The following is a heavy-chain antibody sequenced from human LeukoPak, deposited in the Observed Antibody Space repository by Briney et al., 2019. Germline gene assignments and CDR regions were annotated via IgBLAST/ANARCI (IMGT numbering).Heavy chain of an antibody. CDR1: GVSISSYY. Sequence: PSETLSLTCTVSGVSISSYYWSWIRQPPGKGLEWIGYIYYSGSTNYNPSLKSRVTISVDTSKNQFSLKLSSVTAADTAVYYCARDKTWAGDSVSTGAFDIWGQGTMVTVSS. CDR3: ARDKTWAGDSVSTGAFDI. V-gene: IGHV4-59*01. CDR2: IYYSGST. J-gene: IGHJ3*02. D-gene: IGHD5/OR15-5a*01.